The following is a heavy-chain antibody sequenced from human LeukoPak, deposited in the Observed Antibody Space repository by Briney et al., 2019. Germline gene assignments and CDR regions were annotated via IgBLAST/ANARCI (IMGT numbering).Heavy chain of an antibody. CDR1: GYTFTSYY. J-gene: IGHJ4*02. CDR2: INPSGGST. CDR3: ARRYSEAYDSSGYSDYFDY. Sequence: ASVKVSCKASGYTFTSYYMHWVRQAPGQGLEWMGIINPSGGSTSYAQKFQGRVTMTRDTSTSTVYMELSSLRSEDTAVYYCARRYSEAYDSSGYSDYFDYWGQGTLVTVSS. D-gene: IGHD3-22*01. V-gene: IGHV1-46*01.